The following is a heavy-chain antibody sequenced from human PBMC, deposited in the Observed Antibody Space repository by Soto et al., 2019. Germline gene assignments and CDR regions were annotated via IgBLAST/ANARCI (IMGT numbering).Heavy chain of an antibody. Sequence: QVQLVQSGAEVKKPGASVKVSCKASGHTFTSYGISWVRQAPGQGLEWMGWISAYNGNTNYAQKLQGRVTMTTDTATSTAYMELRSLRSDATAVYYCASSNLAAVYYYSYYGMDVWGQGTTVTVSS. CDR3: ASSNLAAVYYYSYYGMDV. V-gene: IGHV1-18*01. CDR2: ISAYNGNT. D-gene: IGHD6-13*01. J-gene: IGHJ6*02. CDR1: GHTFTSYG.